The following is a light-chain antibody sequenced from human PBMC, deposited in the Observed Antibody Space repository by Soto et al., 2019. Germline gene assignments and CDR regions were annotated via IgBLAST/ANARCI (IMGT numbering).Light chain of an antibody. CDR3: QYYNSDSFYS. CDR1: QSFSSW. CDR2: RTS. Sequence: DIQMTQSPSTLSASVGDRVTITCRASQSFSSWLAWYQQKPGKAPNLLIYRTSTLGRGVPSRFSASGSGTECTLTISTLQPDDFATYDGQYYNSDSFYSFGQGTKLEIK. V-gene: IGKV1-5*03. J-gene: IGKJ2*03.